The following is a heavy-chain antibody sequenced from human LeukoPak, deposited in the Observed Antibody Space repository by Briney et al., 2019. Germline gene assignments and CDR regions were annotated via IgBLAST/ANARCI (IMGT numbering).Heavy chain of an antibody. CDR1: GFTFSRYA. CDR3: AKDGATTMIGKYYYYYYMDV. J-gene: IGHJ6*03. Sequence: GGSLRLSCAASGFTFSRYAMNWVRQAPGKGLEWVSTISNNGGSTYYADSVKGRFTISRNNSKNTLYLQMNSLRAEDTAVYFCAKDGATTMIGKYYYYYYMDVWGEGTTVTVSS. CDR2: ISNNGGST. D-gene: IGHD3-22*01. V-gene: IGHV3-23*01.